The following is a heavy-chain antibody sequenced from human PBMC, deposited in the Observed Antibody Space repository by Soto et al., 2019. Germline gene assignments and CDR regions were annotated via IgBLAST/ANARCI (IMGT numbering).Heavy chain of an antibody. CDR3: AHPRGYGVFDAVDI. D-gene: IGHD4-17*01. CDR1: GFIFSAYA. Sequence: EVQLLESGGDLVQPGGSLRLSCAASGFIFSAYAMNWVRQAPGKGLELVASIDQSGGTAYYAESVRGRFAISRDNSINTLFLQMSSLRAEDTALYYCAHPRGYGVFDAVDIWGQGTMVTVSS. J-gene: IGHJ3*02. V-gene: IGHV3-23*01. CDR2: IDQSGGTA.